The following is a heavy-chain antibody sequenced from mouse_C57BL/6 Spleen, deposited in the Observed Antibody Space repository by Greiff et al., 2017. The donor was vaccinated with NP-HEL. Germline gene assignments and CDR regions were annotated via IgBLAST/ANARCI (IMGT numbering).Heavy chain of an antibody. V-gene: IGHV1-15*01. CDR1: GYTFTDYE. D-gene: IGHD1-1*01. CDR3: TRWGTVVASFDY. CDR2: IDPETGGT. Sequence: VKLVESGAELVRPGASVTLSCKASGYTFTDYEMHWVKQTPVHGLEWIGAIDPETGGTAYNQKFKGKAILTADKSSSTAYMELRSLTSEDSAVYYCTRWGTVVASFDYWGQGTTLTVSS. J-gene: IGHJ2*01.